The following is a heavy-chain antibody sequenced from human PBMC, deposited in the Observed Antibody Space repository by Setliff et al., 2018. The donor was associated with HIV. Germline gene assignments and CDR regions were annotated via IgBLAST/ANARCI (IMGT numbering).Heavy chain of an antibody. CDR1: GGSISSGSYY. CDR3: ARGATVQTSYYYYMDV. J-gene: IGHJ6*03. Sequence: SETLSLTCTVSGGSISSGSYYWSWIRQPAGKGLEWIWRIYTSGSTKYNPSLKSRVTISVDTSKNQFSLKLSSVTAADTAVYYCARGATVQTSYYYYMDVWGKGTTVTVSS. D-gene: IGHD4-17*01. CDR2: IYTSGST. V-gene: IGHV4-61*02.